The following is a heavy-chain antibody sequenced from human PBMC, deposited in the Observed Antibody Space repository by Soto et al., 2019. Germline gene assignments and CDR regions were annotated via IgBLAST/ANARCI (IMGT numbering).Heavy chain of an antibody. CDR3: ARGRVGRYGMDV. J-gene: IGHJ6*04. V-gene: IGHV4-34*01. CDR1: GGSFSGYY. Sequence: QVQLQQWGAGLLKPSETLSLTCAVYGGSFSGYYWSWIRQPPGKGLEWIGEINHSGSTNYNPSLKGRAPISVDTSNTQFSLKLSPVTAADTAVYYWARGRVGRYGMDVWRKGTTVTASS. CDR2: INHSGST. D-gene: IGHD1-26*01.